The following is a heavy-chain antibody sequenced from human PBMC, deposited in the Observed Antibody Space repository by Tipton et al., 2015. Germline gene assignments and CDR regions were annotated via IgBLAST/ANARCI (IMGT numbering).Heavy chain of an antibody. Sequence: QLVQSGAEVKKPGASVKVSCKASGYTFTDYYMHWVRQAPGQGLEWMGIIIPDDGGTNYAQKFQGRVTMTRDTSTSTVYMELSSLRSEDTAVYYCARDADYFDYWGQGTLVTVSS. CDR2: IIPDDGGT. V-gene: IGHV1-46*01. J-gene: IGHJ4*02. CDR3: ARDADYFDY. CDR1: GYTFTDYY.